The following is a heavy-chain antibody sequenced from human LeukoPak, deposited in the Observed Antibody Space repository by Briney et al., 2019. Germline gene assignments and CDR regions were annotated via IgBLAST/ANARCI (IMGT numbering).Heavy chain of an antibody. J-gene: IGHJ5*02. V-gene: IGHV3-30*02. CDR3: AKVVIAARHVHWFDP. CDR1: GFTFSSYG. CDR2: IRYDGSNK. Sequence: GGSLRLSCAASGFTFSSYGMHWVRQAPGKGLEWVAFIRYDGSNKYYADSVKGRFTISRDNSKNTLYLQMNSLRAEDTAVYYCAKVVIAARHVHWFDPWGQGTLVTVSS. D-gene: IGHD6-6*01.